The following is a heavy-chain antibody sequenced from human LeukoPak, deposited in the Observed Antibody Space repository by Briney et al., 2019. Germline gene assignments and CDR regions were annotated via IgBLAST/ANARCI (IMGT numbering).Heavy chain of an antibody. CDR1: EFTVSSNY. Sequence: GGSLRLSCAASEFTVSSNYMSWVRQAPGKGLEWVSVMYSGGDTYYADSVKGRFTISRDNSKNTLYLQMNSLRAEDTAVYYCAKAPTTVTHDNAFDIWGQGTMVTVSS. CDR3: AKAPTTVTHDNAFDI. V-gene: IGHV3-66*01. CDR2: MYSGGDT. D-gene: IGHD4-17*01. J-gene: IGHJ3*02.